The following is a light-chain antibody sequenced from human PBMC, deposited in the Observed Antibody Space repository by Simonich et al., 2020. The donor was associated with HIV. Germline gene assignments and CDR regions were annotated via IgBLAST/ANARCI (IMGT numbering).Light chain of an antibody. CDR1: QIVLYSSNNKDY. V-gene: IGKV4-1*01. J-gene: IGKJ1*01. CDR3: QQYYITPHT. Sequence: DIVMTQSPDSLAVSLGERATINCKSSQIVLYSSNNKDYLAWYQQKPGQPPNLLIYWASTRESGVPDRFSGSGSETDFTLTISSLQAEDVAVYYCQQYYITPHTFGQGTKVEIK. CDR2: WAS.